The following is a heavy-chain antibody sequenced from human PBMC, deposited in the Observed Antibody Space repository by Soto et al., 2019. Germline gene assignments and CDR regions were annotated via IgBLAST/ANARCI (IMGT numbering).Heavy chain of an antibody. CDR3: ARTDTARADPLFDY. CDR2: ISSSSSYI. Sequence: GGSLRLSCAASGFTFSSYSMNWVRQAPGKGLEWVSSISSSSSYIYYADSVKGRFTISRDNAKNSLYLQMDSLRAEDTAVYYCARTDTARADPLFDYRGPRSSVTVSS. D-gene: IGHD5-18*01. J-gene: IGHJ4*02. CDR1: GFTFSSYS. V-gene: IGHV3-21*01.